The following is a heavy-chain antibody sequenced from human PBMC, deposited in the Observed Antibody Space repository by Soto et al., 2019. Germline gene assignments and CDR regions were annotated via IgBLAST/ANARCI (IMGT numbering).Heavy chain of an antibody. V-gene: IGHV4-34*08. D-gene: IGHD6-6*01. CDR3: AIAPRYSSSFPTENYFDY. Sequence: SETLSLTCAAYGGTFSGYYWSWIRQPPGKGLEWIGEINHSGSTNYNPSLKSRVTISVDTSKNQFSLKLSSVTAADTAVYYCAIAPRYSSSFPTENYFDYWGQGTLVTVSS. CDR1: GGTFSGYY. CDR2: INHSGST. J-gene: IGHJ4*02.